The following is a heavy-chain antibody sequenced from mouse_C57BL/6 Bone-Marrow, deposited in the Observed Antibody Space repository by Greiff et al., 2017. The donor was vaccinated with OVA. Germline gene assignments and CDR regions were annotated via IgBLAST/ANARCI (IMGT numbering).Heavy chain of an antibody. CDR2: IWGVGST. J-gene: IGHJ3*01. CDR3: ASEGDSSGPFAY. CDR1: GFSLTSYG. V-gene: IGHV2-6*01. Sequence: VKLQESGPGLVAPSQSLSITCTVSGFSLTSYGVDWVRQSPGKGLEWLGVIWGVGSTNYNSALKSRLSISKDNSKSQVFLKMNSLQTDDTAMYYCASEGDSSGPFAYWGQGTLVTVSA. D-gene: IGHD3-2*02.